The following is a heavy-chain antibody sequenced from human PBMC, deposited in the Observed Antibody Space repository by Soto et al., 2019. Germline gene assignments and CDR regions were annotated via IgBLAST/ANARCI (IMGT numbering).Heavy chain of an antibody. CDR2: ISAYNGNT. Sequence: ASLKVSCKASGYTFTSYGISWVRQAPGQGLEWMGWISAYNGNTNYAQKLQGRVTMTTDTSTSTAYMELRSLRSDDTAVYYCARDGAARFYYYYYMDVWGKGTTVTVSS. CDR3: ARDGAARFYYYYYMDV. J-gene: IGHJ6*03. V-gene: IGHV1-18*01. D-gene: IGHD6-6*01. CDR1: GYTFTSYG.